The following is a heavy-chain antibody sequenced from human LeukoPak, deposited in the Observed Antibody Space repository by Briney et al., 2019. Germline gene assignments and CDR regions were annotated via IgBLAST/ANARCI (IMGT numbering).Heavy chain of an antibody. V-gene: IGHV3-53*01. Sequence: GGSLRLSCAASGFTFSSYWMHWVRQAPGKGLVWVSVIYSGGSTYYADSVKGRFTISRDNSKNTLYLQMNSLRAEDTAVYYCARVFASSGYYYFDYWGQGTLVTVSS. CDR2: IYSGGST. D-gene: IGHD3-22*01. J-gene: IGHJ4*02. CDR3: ARVFASSGYYYFDY. CDR1: GFTFSSYW.